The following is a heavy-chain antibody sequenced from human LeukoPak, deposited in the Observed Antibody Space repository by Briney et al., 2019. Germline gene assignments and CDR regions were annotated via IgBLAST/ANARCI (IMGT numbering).Heavy chain of an antibody. Sequence: KPSEALSLTCTVSGYSISSGYYWGWIRQPPGKGLEWIGSTYHSGSTYYNPSLKSRVTISVDTSKNQFSLKLSSVTAADTAVYYCARSVVVVIPDWFDPWGQGTLVTVSS. V-gene: IGHV4-38-2*02. J-gene: IGHJ5*02. D-gene: IGHD3-22*01. CDR3: ARSVVVVIPDWFDP. CDR1: GYSISSGYY. CDR2: TYHSGST.